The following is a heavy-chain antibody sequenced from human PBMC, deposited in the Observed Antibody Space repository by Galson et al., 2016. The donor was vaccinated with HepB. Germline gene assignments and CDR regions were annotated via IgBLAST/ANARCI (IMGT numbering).Heavy chain of an antibody. CDR2: IRNDGSNE. J-gene: IGHJ5*02. D-gene: IGHD3-3*01. Sequence: SLRLSCAASGFRFSSYGMHWVRQAPGKGLEWVAFIRNDGSNENYADSVKGRFTISRDNAKNSLYLQMNSLRVEDTAVYYCAREPRFLEWLGWFDLWGPGTPVTVSS. CDR3: AREPRFLEWLGWFDL. V-gene: IGHV3-30*02. CDR1: GFRFSSYG.